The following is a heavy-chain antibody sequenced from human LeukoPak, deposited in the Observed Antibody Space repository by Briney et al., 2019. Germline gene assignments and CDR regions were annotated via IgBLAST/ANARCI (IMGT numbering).Heavy chain of an antibody. D-gene: IGHD2-15*01. Sequence: PSGTLSLTCAVSGGSISISNSNWWSWVRQPPGKGLEWIGEIYHSGSTNYNPSLKSRVTISVDKSKNQFSLKLSSVTAADTAVYYCATAGGGIFTNWGQGTLVTVSS. J-gene: IGHJ4*02. CDR3: ATAGGGIFTN. V-gene: IGHV4-4*02. CDR2: IYHSGST. CDR1: GGSISISNSNW.